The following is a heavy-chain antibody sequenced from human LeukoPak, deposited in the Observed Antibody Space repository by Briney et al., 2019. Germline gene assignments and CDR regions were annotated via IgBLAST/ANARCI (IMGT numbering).Heavy chain of an antibody. V-gene: IGHV4-39*07. CDR1: GGSISSSRYY. CDR3: ARARSVDIVATIDSHYYCGMDV. J-gene: IGHJ6*02. Sequence: SETLSLTCTVSGGSISSSRYYWGWIRQPPGKGLEWIGSIYYSGSTYYNPSLKSRATISVDTSKNQFSLKLSSVTAADTAVYYCARARSVDIVATIDSHYYCGMDVWGQGTTVTVSS. D-gene: IGHD5-12*01. CDR2: IYYSGST.